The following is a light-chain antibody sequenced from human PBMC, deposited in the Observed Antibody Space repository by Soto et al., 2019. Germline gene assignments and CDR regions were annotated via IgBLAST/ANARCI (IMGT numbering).Light chain of an antibody. CDR1: QSVGSD. J-gene: IGKJ4*01. Sequence: EIMMKQSPATLSVSPGERLTLSCMASQSVGSDLAWYQQRPGQAPRLLIYGASSRATGVPLRFSGSGSGTEFALAISGLQPEDFVMYYCQQYRDWPLTFGGGTRVE. V-gene: IGKV3-15*01. CDR2: GAS. CDR3: QQYRDWPLT.